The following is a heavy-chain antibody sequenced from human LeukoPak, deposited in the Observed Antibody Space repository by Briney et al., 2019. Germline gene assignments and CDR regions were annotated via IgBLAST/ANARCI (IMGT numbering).Heavy chain of an antibody. Sequence: SETLTLTCTVSGDSVSTYYRSWIRQPAGKGLEWIGRIYSSVSTNYNPSLKSRVTMSVDTSKNQFSLKLSSAPAADTAVYYCAIWGGSGTYRFDYWGQGTMVTVSS. CDR3: AIWGGSGTYRFDY. J-gene: IGHJ4*02. CDR2: IYSSVST. V-gene: IGHV4-4*07. D-gene: IGHD3-10*01. CDR1: GDSVSTYY.